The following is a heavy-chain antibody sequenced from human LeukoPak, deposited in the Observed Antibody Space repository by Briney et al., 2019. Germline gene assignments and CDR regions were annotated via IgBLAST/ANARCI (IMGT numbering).Heavy chain of an antibody. D-gene: IGHD3-16*01. J-gene: IGHJ6*03. CDR3: ARRSEFGVLYYMDV. CDR1: GFTFSSYS. Sequence: GGSLRLSCAASGFTFSSYSMNWVRQSPGKGLEWVSYISGSSGTIYYADSVKGRFTISRDNAKNSLYLQMNSLRAEDTAVYYCARRSEFGVLYYMDVWGKGTTVTVSS. CDR2: ISGSSGTI. V-gene: IGHV3-48*01.